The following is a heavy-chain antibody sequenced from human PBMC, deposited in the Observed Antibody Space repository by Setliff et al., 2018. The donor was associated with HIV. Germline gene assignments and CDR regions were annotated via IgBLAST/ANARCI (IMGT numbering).Heavy chain of an antibody. V-gene: IGHV1-18*01. CDR2: IDADNGNT. CDR1: GYILTSYA. Sequence: ASVKVSCKASGYILTSYAITWVRQAPGQGLEWVGWIDADNGNTNYAQKFRGRVTMTTDTSTNTAYMEVRSLTSDDTAVYYCVRVTADRTNYYYMDVWDKGTTVTVSS. CDR3: VRVTADRTNYYYMDV. D-gene: IGHD4-17*01. J-gene: IGHJ6*03.